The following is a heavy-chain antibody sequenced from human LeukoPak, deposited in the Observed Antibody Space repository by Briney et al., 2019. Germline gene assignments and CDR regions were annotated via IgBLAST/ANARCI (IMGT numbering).Heavy chain of an antibody. CDR1: GYTFTSYG. Sequence: ASVKVSCKASGYTFTSYGISWVRQAPGQGLEWMGWISAYNGNTNYAQKLQGRVTMTTDTSTSTAYMELRSLRSDDTAVYYCAREVTYYDIYYYMDVWGKGTTVTISS. CDR3: AREVTYYDIYYYMDV. J-gene: IGHJ6*03. CDR2: ISAYNGNT. D-gene: IGHD3-9*01. V-gene: IGHV1-18*01.